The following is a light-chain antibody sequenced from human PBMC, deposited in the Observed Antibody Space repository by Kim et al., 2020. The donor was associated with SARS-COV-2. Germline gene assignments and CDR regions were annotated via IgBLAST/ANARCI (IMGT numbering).Light chain of an antibody. CDR1: QSVSSN. V-gene: IGKV3-15*01. Sequence: SPGEMATLSCRASQSVSSNLAWYQQKPGQAPRLLIYGASTRATGIPARFSGSGSGTEFTLTISSLQSEDFAVYYCQQYNNWPPITFGQGTRLEIK. CDR2: GAS. J-gene: IGKJ5*01. CDR3: QQYNNWPPIT.